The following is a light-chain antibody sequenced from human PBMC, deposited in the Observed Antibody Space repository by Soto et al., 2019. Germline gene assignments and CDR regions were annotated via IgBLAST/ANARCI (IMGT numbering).Light chain of an antibody. CDR1: QNINNY. J-gene: IGKJ5*01. CDR3: QQYENLPT. CDR2: DAY. V-gene: IGKV1-33*01. Sequence: DIQMTQSPSSVSASVGDRATIXXQASQNINNYLNWYQQKPGRAPELLIYDAYNLEAGVPSRFRGSGSGTDLTFTISRLQPEDIATYYCQQYENLPTFGQGTRLEIK.